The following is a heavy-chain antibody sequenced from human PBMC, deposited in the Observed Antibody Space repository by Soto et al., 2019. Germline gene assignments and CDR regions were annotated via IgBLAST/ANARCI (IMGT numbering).Heavy chain of an antibody. CDR1: GFTFSSYA. J-gene: IGHJ4*02. D-gene: IGHD2-15*01. CDR3: AKDPQGYCSGGSCASFDY. V-gene: IGHV3-23*01. Sequence: EVQLLESGGGLVQPGGSLRLSCAASGFTFSSYAMSWVRQAPGKGLEWVSAISGSGGSTYYADSVKGRFTISRDNAKNTLYLQMNSLRAEDTAVYYCAKDPQGYCSGGSCASFDYWGQGTLVTVSS. CDR2: ISGSGGST.